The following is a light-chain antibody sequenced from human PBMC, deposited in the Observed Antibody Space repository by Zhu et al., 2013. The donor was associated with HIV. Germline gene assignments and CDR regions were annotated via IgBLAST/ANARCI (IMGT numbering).Light chain of an antibody. CDR1: QSISYN. V-gene: IGKV3-15*01. CDR2: GAS. Sequence: EIVMTQSPATVSVSPGQRVTLSCRASQSISYNLAWYQKKPGQGPRLLLYGASARATGIPSRFSGGGSGARFTLTISRLEPEDFAVYYCHQYGSSPRTFGQGTRVEIK. J-gene: IGKJ1*01. CDR3: HQYGSSPRT.